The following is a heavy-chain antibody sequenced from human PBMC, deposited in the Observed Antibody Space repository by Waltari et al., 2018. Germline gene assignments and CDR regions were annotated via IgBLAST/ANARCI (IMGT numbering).Heavy chain of an antibody. D-gene: IGHD2-8*01. V-gene: IGHV3-23*04. CDR1: GFPFSSFT. CDR2: ISGIGDIT. CDR3: ASAPRPEVSAPFDF. J-gene: IGHJ4*02. Sequence: EVQLVESGGGWVQTGGFLSLSCEGSGFPFSSFTMHWVRQAPGKGLEWVSGISGIGDITSYADSVKGRFTISRDTSKNTLYLLLNSLRPGDTAIYYCASAPRPEVSAPFDFWGRGTLVTVSS.